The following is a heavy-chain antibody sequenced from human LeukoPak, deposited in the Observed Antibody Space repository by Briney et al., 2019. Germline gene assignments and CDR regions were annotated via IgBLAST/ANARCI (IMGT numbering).Heavy chain of an antibody. CDR1: GFTFSSYA. CDR3: ARVGSYSFDY. Sequence: GGSLRLSCAASGFTFSSYAMHWVRQAPGKGLEWVAVISYDGSNKYYADSVKGRFTISRDNSKNTLYLQMNSLRAEDTAVYHCARVGSYSFDYWGQGTLVTVSS. J-gene: IGHJ4*02. V-gene: IGHV3-30-3*01. D-gene: IGHD1-26*01. CDR2: ISYDGSNK.